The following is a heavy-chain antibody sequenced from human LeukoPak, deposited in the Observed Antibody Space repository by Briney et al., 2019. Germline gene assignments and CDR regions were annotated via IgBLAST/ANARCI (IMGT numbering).Heavy chain of an antibody. Sequence: ASVKVSCKASGYTFTTYPMHWVRQAPGQRLEWMGWINAGNGNTKYSQKFQGRVTITRDTSASTAYMELSSLTSEDTAVYYCARLVSPLDAFDIWGQGTLVTVSS. CDR3: ARLVSPLDAFDI. J-gene: IGHJ3*02. CDR2: INAGNGNT. D-gene: IGHD2/OR15-2a*01. CDR1: GYTFTTYP. V-gene: IGHV1-3*01.